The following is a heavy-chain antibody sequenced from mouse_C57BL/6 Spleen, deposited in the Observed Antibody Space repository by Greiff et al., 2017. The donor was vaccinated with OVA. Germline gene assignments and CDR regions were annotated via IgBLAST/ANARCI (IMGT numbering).Heavy chain of an antibody. Sequence: QVQLQQPGAELVKPGASVKLSCKASGYTFTSYWMQWVKQRPGQGLAWIGEIDPSDSYTNYNQKFKGKATLTVDTSSSTAYMQLSSLTSEDSAVYYCASKVDYGSSLPFAYWGQGTLVTVSA. V-gene: IGHV1-50*01. CDR3: ASKVDYGSSLPFAY. CDR2: IDPSDSYT. J-gene: IGHJ3*01. D-gene: IGHD1-1*01. CDR1: GYTFTSYW.